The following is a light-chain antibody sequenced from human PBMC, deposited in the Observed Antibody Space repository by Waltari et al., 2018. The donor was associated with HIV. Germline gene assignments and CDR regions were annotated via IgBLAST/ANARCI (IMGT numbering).Light chain of an antibody. CDR1: STDIGFYHL. CDR2: EVH. V-gene: IGLV2-14*01. Sequence: HSALTQPASVSGSPGQSITISCTGSSTDIGFYHLVSWYQQHPGKAPQLIIYEVHSRPAGVPDRFAGSKSGNTASLTISMLQADDEADYYCRSYVNTDTLIFGGGTKLTVL. CDR3: RSYVNTDTLI. J-gene: IGLJ2*01.